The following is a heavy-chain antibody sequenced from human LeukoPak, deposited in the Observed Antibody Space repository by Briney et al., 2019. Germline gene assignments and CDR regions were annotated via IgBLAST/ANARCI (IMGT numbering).Heavy chain of an antibody. Sequence: GGSLRLSCAASGFTVSSNYMSWVRQAPGKGLEWVSVIYSGGSTYYADSVKGRFTISRDNSKNTLYLQMNSLRAEDTAVYYCAKVPGGSYYFDYWGQGTLVTVSS. CDR1: GFTVSSNY. D-gene: IGHD1-26*01. V-gene: IGHV3-53*05. CDR2: IYSGGST. CDR3: AKVPGGSYYFDY. J-gene: IGHJ4*02.